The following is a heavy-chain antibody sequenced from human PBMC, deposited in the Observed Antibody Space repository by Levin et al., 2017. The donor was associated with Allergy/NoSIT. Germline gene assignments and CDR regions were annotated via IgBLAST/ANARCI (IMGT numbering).Heavy chain of an antibody. CDR3: AKVPGGAVY. CDR1: GFTFSVYA. J-gene: IGHJ4*02. Sequence: PGGSLRLSCAASGFTFSVYAMGWVRQAPGKGLEWVSTIFGNSDNIYYADSVKGRFTISRDNSRNTLFLQMNSLRAEDTDVYYCAKVPGGAVYWGQGTLVTVPS. D-gene: IGHD3-16*01. V-gene: IGHV3-23*01. CDR2: IFGNSDNI.